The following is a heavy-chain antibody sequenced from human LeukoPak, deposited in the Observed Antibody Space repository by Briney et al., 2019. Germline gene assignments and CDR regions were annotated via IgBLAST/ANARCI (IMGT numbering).Heavy chain of an antibody. V-gene: IGHV3-30-3*01. Sequence: PGRSLRLSCAASGFTFSSYAMHWVRQAPGKGPEWVAVISYDGSNKYYADSVKGRFTISRDNSKNTLYLQMNSLRAEDTAVYYCASAPPFDAFDIWGQGTMVTVSS. CDR1: GFTFSSYA. J-gene: IGHJ3*02. CDR2: ISYDGSNK. CDR3: ASAPPFDAFDI.